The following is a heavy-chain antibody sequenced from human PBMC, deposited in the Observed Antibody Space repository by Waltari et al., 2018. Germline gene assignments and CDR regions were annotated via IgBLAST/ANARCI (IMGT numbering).Heavy chain of an antibody. CDR3: AKDHQWEVLLPIYQIDY. CDR2: ISCDGSDK. D-gene: IGHD1-26*01. CDR1: GFTFRSYG. J-gene: IGHJ4*02. V-gene: IGHV3-30*18. Sequence: QVQLVESGGGVVRPGRSLRLSCAASGFTFRSYGLHWVRQIPGKGVGWLIFISCDGSDKYYADSVKGRFTIYKDNSRNTLYLQMNSLRPEDTAVYFCAKDHQWEVLLPIYQIDYWGRGTLVTVSS.